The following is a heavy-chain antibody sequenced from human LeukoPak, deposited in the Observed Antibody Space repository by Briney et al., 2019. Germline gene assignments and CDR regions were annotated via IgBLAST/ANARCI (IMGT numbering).Heavy chain of an antibody. Sequence: GASVKVSCKASGYTFTSYGISRVRQAPGQGLEWMGWISAYSGNTNYVQKLQGRVSMTTDTSSSTAYMELRSLTSDDTAVYYCAREEPSSGWSYFDYWGQGTLVTVSS. CDR3: AREEPSSGWSYFDY. CDR1: GYTFTSYG. D-gene: IGHD6-19*01. CDR2: ISAYSGNT. V-gene: IGHV1-18*01. J-gene: IGHJ4*02.